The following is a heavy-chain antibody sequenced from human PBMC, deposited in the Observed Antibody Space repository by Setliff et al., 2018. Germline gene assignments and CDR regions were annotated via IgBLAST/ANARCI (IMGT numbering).Heavy chain of an antibody. CDR3: RLWFEETWRDY. CDR2: IYTSGTT. D-gene: IGHD3-10*01. CDR1: GASLSSGSAY. Sequence: PSETLSLTCTVSGASLSSGSAYWGWFQQPAGKGLEWLGRIYTSGTTNYSPSLTGRVTISADTSKNQISLTLSSVSAADTAVYYCRLWFEETWRDYWGQGTLVTVSS. J-gene: IGHJ4*02. V-gene: IGHV4-61*02.